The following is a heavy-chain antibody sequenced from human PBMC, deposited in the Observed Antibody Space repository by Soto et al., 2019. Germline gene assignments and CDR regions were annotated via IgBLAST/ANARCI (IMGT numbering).Heavy chain of an antibody. J-gene: IGHJ5*02. Sequence: QVQLVQSGAEVKKPGSSVKVSCKASGGTFSSYTISWVRQAPGQGLEWMGRIIPILGIANYAQKFQGRVTITAYKSTSTAYMELSSLRSEDTAVYYCARRRLGYCSSTSYRNVHPNWFDPWGQVTLVAVSS. CDR1: GGTFSSYT. CDR2: IIPILGIA. V-gene: IGHV1-69*02. CDR3: ARRRLGYCSSTSYRNVHPNWFDP. D-gene: IGHD2-2*01.